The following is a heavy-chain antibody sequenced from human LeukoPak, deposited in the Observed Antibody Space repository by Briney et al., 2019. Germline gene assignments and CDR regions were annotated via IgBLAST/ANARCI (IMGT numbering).Heavy chain of an antibody. J-gene: IGHJ3*01. Sequence: GGSLRLSCAASGFTFSSYSMNWVRQAPGKGLEWVSYISSSSSTIYYADSVMGRFTISRDNAKNSLYLQMNSLRPEDATMYYCAKGRILLWVGEPYPLDAIDLWGLGTMVTVSS. CDR2: ISSSSSTI. CDR3: AKGRILLWVGEPYPLDAIDL. D-gene: IGHD3-10*01. V-gene: IGHV3-48*04. CDR1: GFTFSSYS.